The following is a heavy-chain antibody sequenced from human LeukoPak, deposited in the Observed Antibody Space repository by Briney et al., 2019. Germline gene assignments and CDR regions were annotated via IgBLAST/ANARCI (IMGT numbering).Heavy chain of an antibody. J-gene: IGHJ4*02. Sequence: SETLSLTCTVSGGSISSGGYYWSWIRQHPGKGLEWIGYIYYSGSANYNPSLKSRVTISVDTSKNQFSLKLSSVTAADTAVYYCARDPYASGGIDYWGQGTLVTVSS. CDR3: ARDPYASGGIDY. CDR1: GGSISSGGYY. CDR2: IYYSGSA. V-gene: IGHV4-61*08. D-gene: IGHD3-10*01.